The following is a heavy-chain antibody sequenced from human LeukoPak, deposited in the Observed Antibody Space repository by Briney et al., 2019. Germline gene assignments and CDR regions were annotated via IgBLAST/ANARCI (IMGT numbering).Heavy chain of an antibody. CDR2: IYYSGST. Sequence: SETLSLTCTVSGGSVSSYYWGWIRQPPGKGLEWIGSIYYSGSTYYNPSLKSRVTISVDTSKNQFSLKLSSVTAADTAVYYCARDFGGREFDYWGQGTLVTVSS. J-gene: IGHJ4*02. V-gene: IGHV4-39*07. CDR3: ARDFGGREFDY. D-gene: IGHD4-23*01. CDR1: GGSVSSYY.